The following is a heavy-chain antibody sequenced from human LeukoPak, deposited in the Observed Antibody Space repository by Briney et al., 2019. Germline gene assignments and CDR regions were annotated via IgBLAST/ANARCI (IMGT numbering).Heavy chain of an antibody. CDR3: ARRVWAAHIDY. J-gene: IGHJ4*02. CDR1: GGSISSYY. Sequence: PSETLSLTCTVSGGSISSYYWNWIRQPPGKGLEWIGYVYSSGSTNYNPSLKSRVTISVDTSKNQFSLKLSSVTAADTAVYYCARRVWAAHIDYWGRGTLVTVSS. V-gene: IGHV4-59*08. CDR2: VYSSGST. D-gene: IGHD7-27*01.